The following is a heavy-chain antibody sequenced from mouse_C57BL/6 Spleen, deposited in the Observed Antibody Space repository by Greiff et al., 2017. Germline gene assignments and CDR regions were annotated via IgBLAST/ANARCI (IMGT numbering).Heavy chain of an antibody. D-gene: IGHD1-1*01. J-gene: IGHJ2*01. CDR2: IYPSDSET. CDR3: ARNCGSGYYFDY. Sequence: QVQLQQPGAELVRPGSSVKLSCKASGYTFTSYWVDWVKQRPGQGLEWIGNIYPSDSETHYNQKFKDKATLTVDKSSSTAYRQLRSLTSEDSAVYSCARNCGSGYYFDYWGEGTTLTVSS. CDR1: GYTFTSYW. V-gene: IGHV1-61*01.